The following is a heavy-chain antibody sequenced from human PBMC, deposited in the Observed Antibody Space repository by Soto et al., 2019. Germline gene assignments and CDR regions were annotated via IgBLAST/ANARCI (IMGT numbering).Heavy chain of an antibody. CDR3: AKDGDV. CDR1: GFTFSRYV. J-gene: IGHJ6*02. Sequence: GGSLRLSCAASGFTFSRYVMTWVRQAPGKGLELVSGISGSGGSTYYADSVKERFTISRDNSKNTLYLQMNSLRADDTAVYYCAKDGDVWGQGTTVTVSS. V-gene: IGHV3-23*01. CDR2: ISGSGGST.